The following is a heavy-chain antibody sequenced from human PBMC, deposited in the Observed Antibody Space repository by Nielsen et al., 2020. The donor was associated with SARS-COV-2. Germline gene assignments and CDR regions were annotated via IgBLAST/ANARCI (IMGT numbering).Heavy chain of an antibody. Sequence: GESLKISCAASGFTFSDYYMSWIRQAPGKGLAWLSYISSRGSTIYYADSVKGRCTISRDNAKNSLYVQMNSLRAEDTAVYYCARLAVTGTISVSDWYFDLWGRGTLVTVSS. J-gene: IGHJ2*01. CDR2: ISSRGSTI. D-gene: IGHD2-8*01. CDR3: ARLAVTGTISVSDWYFDL. CDR1: GFTFSDYY. V-gene: IGHV3-11*01.